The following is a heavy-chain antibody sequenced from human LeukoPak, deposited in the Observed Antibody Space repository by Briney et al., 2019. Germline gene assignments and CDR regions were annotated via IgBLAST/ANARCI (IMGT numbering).Heavy chain of an antibody. Sequence: SETLSLTCTVSGGSISSYYWSWIRQPPGKGLEWIGYIYYSGSTNYNPSLKSRVTISVDTSKNQFSLKLSSVTAADTAVYYCARQHCSSTSCYPDYWGQGTLVTVSS. D-gene: IGHD2-2*01. CDR2: IYYSGST. V-gene: IGHV4-59*08. J-gene: IGHJ4*02. CDR1: GGSISSYY. CDR3: ARQHCSSTSCYPDY.